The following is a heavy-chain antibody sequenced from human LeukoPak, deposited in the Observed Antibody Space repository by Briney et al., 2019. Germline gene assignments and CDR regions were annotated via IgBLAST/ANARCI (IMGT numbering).Heavy chain of an antibody. J-gene: IGHJ6*03. V-gene: IGHV1-2*02. CDR2: INPNSGGT. D-gene: IGHD6-6*01. CDR3: AGGAFSSSSGYKYYYMDV. Sequence: ASVKVSCKASGYTFTGYYMHWVRQAPGQGLEWMGWINPNSGGTNFAQKFQDRVTMTGDTSISTAYMELSRLRSDDTAVYYCAGGAFSSSSGYKYYYMDVWGKGTTVTVSS. CDR1: GYTFTGYY.